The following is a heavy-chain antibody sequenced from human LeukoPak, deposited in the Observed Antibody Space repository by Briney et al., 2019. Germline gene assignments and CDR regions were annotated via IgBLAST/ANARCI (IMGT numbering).Heavy chain of an antibody. CDR3: AKRGVVIRVFLVGFHKEAYYFDS. D-gene: IGHD2-21*01. V-gene: IGHV3-23*01. J-gene: IGHJ4*02. Sequence: PGGSPRLSCAVSGITLSNYGMSWVRLAPDKGLEWVAGISGSGGGTHYADSVKGRFTISRDNSKNTLYLQLNTLRAEDTAVYFCAKRGVVIRVFLVGFHKEAYYFDSWGQGALVTVSS. CDR2: ISGSGGGT. CDR1: GITLSNYG.